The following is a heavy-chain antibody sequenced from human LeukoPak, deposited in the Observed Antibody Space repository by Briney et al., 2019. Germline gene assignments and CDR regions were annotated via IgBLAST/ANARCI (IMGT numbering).Heavy chain of an antibody. Sequence: GGSLRLSCAASGFTMSHYGVSWVRQAPGKGLEWVGRIKSKTDGGTTDYAAPVKGRFTISRDDSKNTLYLQMNSLKTEDTAVYYCTTESYSGSRWGQGTLVTVSS. D-gene: IGHD1-26*01. V-gene: IGHV3-15*01. CDR3: TTESYSGSR. CDR1: GFTMSHYG. CDR2: IKSKTDGGTT. J-gene: IGHJ4*02.